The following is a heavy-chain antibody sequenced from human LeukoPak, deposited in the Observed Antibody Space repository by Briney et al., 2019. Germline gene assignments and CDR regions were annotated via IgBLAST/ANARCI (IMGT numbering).Heavy chain of an antibody. J-gene: IGHJ3*02. V-gene: IGHV3-48*04. CDR1: GFTFSRYS. Sequence: GGSLRLSCAASGFTFSRYSMNWVRQAPGKGLEWVSYISSSSSTIYYADSVKGRFTISRDNAKNSLYLQMNSLRAEDTAVYYCARDAKWELRHAFDIWGQGTMVTVSS. D-gene: IGHD1-26*01. CDR3: ARDAKWELRHAFDI. CDR2: ISSSSSTI.